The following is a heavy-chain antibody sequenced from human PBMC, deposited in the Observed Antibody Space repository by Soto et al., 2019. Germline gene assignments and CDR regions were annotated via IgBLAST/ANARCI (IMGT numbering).Heavy chain of an antibody. CDR2: ISWNSGSI. CDR3: AKGGGWFDP. V-gene: IGHV3-9*01. CDR1: GFTFDDYA. J-gene: IGHJ5*02. D-gene: IGHD3-16*01. Sequence: EVQLVESGGGLVQPGRSLRLSCAASGFTFDDYAMHWVRQAPGKGLEWVSGISWNSGSIGYADSVKGRFTISRDNAKNSLYLQMNSLRAEDPALYYCAKGGGWFDPWGQGTLVTVSS.